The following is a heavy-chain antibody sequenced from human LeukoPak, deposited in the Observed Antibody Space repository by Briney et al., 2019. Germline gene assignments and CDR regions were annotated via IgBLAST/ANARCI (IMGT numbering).Heavy chain of an antibody. CDR2: IDWDDDK. Sequence: SGPTLVNPTQTLTLTCTFSGFSLSTSGMCVSWIRQPPGKALEWLARIDWDDDKFYSTSLKTRLTISKDTSKNQVVLTMTNMDPVDTATYYCAHERDVVRGVFFDYWGQGTLVTVSS. CDR1: GFSLSTSGMC. V-gene: IGHV2-70*12. J-gene: IGHJ4*02. CDR3: AHERDVVRGVFFDY. D-gene: IGHD3-10*01.